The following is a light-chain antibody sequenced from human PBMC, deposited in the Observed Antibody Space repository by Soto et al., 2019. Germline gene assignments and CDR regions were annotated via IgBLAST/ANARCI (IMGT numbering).Light chain of an antibody. CDR3: QQYGSSPPWT. J-gene: IGKJ1*01. CDR2: GAS. CDR1: QSVSSSY. V-gene: IGKV3-20*01. Sequence: EIVLTQSPGTLSLSPGERATLSCRASQSVSSSYLAWYQQKPGQAPRLLIYGASSRATGIPDRFSGSGSGTDFTLTLSRLEHEDFAVYYCQQYGSSPPWTFGQGTKVEIK.